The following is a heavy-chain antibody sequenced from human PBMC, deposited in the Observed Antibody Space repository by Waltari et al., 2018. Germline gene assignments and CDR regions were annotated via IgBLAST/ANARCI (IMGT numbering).Heavy chain of an antibody. CDR1: RDTFSTYA. V-gene: IGHV1-69*09. Sequence: QEQLVQSAAEVKKPGSSVKVSCKTSRDTFSTYAITWVRQAPGQGLEWKGRIIPLLDISNYAQQFQGRITITADRSTSTAYMELSSLESEDTALYYCARESRSTAGTDYWGQGTLVTVSS. J-gene: IGHJ4*02. CDR3: ARESRSTAGTDY. CDR2: IIPLLDIS. D-gene: IGHD2-2*01.